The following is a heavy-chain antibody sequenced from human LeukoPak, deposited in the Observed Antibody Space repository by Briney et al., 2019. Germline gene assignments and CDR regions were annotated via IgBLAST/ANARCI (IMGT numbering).Heavy chain of an antibody. CDR2: ISNDIDNK. D-gene: IGHD5-18*01. Sequence: PGGSLRLSCAASGFTFSTYGMHWVRQAPGKGLEWVAVISNDIDNKYYADSVKGRFTISRDNSKSTLYLQMNSLRAEDTAVYYCARPPTYSYGLNHFDYWGQGTLVTVSS. V-gene: IGHV3-30*03. CDR1: GFTFSTYG. J-gene: IGHJ4*02. CDR3: ARPPTYSYGLNHFDY.